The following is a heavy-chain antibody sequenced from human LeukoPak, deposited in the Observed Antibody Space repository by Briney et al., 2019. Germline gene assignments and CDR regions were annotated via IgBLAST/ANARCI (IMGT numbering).Heavy chain of an antibody. CDR2: ISSSSSYI. Sequence: GGSLRLSCAASGFTFSSYSMNWVRQAPGKGLEWVSSISSSSSYIYYADSVKGRFTISRDNAKNSLYLQMNSLRAEDMALYYCAKDISPNCYDSSGYSTAGAFDIWGQGTMVTVSS. CDR1: GFTFSSYS. V-gene: IGHV3-21*04. CDR3: AKDISPNCYDSSGYSTAGAFDI. J-gene: IGHJ3*02. D-gene: IGHD3-22*01.